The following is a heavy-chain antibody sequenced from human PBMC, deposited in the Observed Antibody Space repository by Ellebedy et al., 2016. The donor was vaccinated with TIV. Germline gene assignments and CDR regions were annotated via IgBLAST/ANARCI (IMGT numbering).Heavy chain of an antibody. CDR1: GFSFSSYW. CDR3: ATDGSYGDYLSPTHAFVI. V-gene: IGHV3-7*01. Sequence: GGSLRLSCGASGFSFSSYWMSWVRQAPGKGLEWVANISQDGSEKYYVDSVKGRFTISRDNAKNSLYLHLNSLRAEDTAMYYCATDGSYGDYLSPTHAFVIWGQGTMVTVSS. J-gene: IGHJ3*02. CDR2: ISQDGSEK. D-gene: IGHD4-17*01.